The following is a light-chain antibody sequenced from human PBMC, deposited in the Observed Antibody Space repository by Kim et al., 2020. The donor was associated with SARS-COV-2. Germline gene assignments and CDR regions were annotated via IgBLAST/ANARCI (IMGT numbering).Light chain of an antibody. Sequence: EIVLTQSPVTLSLSPGDRVTLSCKASQSIDSSFVAWYQQKPGQSPRLLIFGGSTRATGIPDRFSGSESGTDFTLTISRLEPEDFAVYYCQQYGSSVVTFGGGTKVDIK. J-gene: IGKJ4*01. V-gene: IGKV3-20*01. CDR1: QSIDSSF. CDR2: GGS. CDR3: QQYGSSVVT.